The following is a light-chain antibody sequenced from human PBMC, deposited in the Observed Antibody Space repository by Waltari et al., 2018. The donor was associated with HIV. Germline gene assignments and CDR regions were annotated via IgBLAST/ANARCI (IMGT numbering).Light chain of an antibody. Sequence: SYVLTQPPSVSVAPGKTATITCRGHNLGGKSGHWYQQKPGQVPVLVMGDDSARPSGIPERFSGSNSGDTATLTISRVEAGDEADYYCHVWDSSSDQVFGGGTKLTVL. CDR1: NLGGKS. J-gene: IGLJ3*02. V-gene: IGLV3-21*04. CDR2: DDS. CDR3: HVWDSSSDQV.